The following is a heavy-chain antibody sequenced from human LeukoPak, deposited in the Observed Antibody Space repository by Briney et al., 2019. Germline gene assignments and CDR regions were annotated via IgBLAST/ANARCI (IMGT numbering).Heavy chain of an antibody. V-gene: IGHV1-18*04. CDR1: GYTFTSYG. Sequence: ASVKVSCKASGYTFTSYGISWVRQAPGQGLEWMGWISAYNGNTNYAQKLQGRVTMTTDTSTGTAYMELRSLRSDDTAVYYCAREGSGWYIDYYGMDVWGKGTTVTVSS. D-gene: IGHD6-19*01. CDR3: AREGSGWYIDYYGMDV. J-gene: IGHJ6*04. CDR2: ISAYNGNT.